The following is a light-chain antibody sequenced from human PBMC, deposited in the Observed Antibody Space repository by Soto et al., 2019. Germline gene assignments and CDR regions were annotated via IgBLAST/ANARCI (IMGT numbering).Light chain of an antibody. Sequence: QSVLTQPPSLSGSPGQSVTISCTGTSSDVGSYNRVSWYQQPPGTAPKLMIYEVSNRPSGVPDRFSGSKSGNTASLTISGLQPEDETDYYCNSYTSSNTYVFGTGTKVTVL. CDR3: NSYTSSNTYV. J-gene: IGLJ1*01. CDR1: SSDVGSYNR. CDR2: EVS. V-gene: IGLV2-18*02.